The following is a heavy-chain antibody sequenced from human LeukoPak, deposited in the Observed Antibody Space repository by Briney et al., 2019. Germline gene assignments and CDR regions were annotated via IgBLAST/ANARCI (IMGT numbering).Heavy chain of an antibody. CDR2: INPNSGGT. CDR1: GYTFTGYY. V-gene: IGHV1-2*06. Sequence: ASVKVSCKASGYTFTGYYMHWVRQAPGQGLEWMGRINPNSGGTNYAQKFQGRVTMTRDTSISTAYMELSRLRSDDTAVYYCARVLIQRLRSNVGRYYYYYYMDVWGKGTTVTVSS. D-gene: IGHD6-25*01. J-gene: IGHJ6*03. CDR3: ARVLIQRLRSNVGRYYYYYYMDV.